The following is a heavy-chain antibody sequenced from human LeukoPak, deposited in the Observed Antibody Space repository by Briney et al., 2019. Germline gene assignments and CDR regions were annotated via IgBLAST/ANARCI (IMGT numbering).Heavy chain of an antibody. V-gene: IGHV1-69*13. CDR3: ASGGYGQYYFDY. D-gene: IGHD2-15*01. Sequence: ASVKVSCKASGGTFSRYAISWVRQAPGQGREGMGGIIPIFGTANYAQKFQGRVTITADESTGTAYMELSSLRSEDTAVYYCASGGYGQYYFDYWGQGTLVTVSS. CDR2: IIPIFGTA. J-gene: IGHJ4*02. CDR1: GGTFSRYA.